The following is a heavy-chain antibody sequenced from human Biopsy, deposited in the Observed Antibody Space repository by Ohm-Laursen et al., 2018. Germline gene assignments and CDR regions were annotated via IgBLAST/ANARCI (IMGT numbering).Heavy chain of an antibody. V-gene: IGHV3-9*01. D-gene: IGHD2-21*01. CDR3: AKDKGAPINNGDLYSLDS. CDR2: IDWNRGSI. J-gene: IGHJ5*01. Sequence: SLRLSCAASRFTFEDYAMHWVRLTPGKGLEWVSGIDWNRGSIAYGDSVKGRFTISRDNGKNFLYLQMSSLRVEDTALNFCAKDKGAPINNGDLYSLDSWGPETRSPSPQ. CDR1: RFTFEDYA.